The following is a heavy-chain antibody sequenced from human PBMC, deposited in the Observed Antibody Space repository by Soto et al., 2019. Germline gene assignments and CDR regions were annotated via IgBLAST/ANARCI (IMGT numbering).Heavy chain of an antibody. CDR3: ARQRFYGSGKPVHY. CDR1: GGSLSSGDHY. D-gene: IGHD3-10*01. CDR2: ISYSGST. Sequence: SLTCSVSGGSLSSGDHYWSWIRQPPGKGLEWIGYISYSGSTYYNPSPSLKSRVIISVDTSKNQFSLKLSSVTAADTAVYCCARQRFYGSGKPVHYCCQGPLPTVST. J-gene: IGHJ4*02. V-gene: IGHV4-30-4*01.